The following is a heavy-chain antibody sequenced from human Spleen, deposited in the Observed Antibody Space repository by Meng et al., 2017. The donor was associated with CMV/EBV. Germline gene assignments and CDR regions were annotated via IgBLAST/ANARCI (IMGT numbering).Heavy chain of an antibody. J-gene: IGHJ4*02. V-gene: IGHV1-46*01. D-gene: IGHD6-6*01. CDR1: GYTFTSYY. CDR3: ARGVRGQLVPFDY. Sequence: ASVKVSCKASGYTFTSYYMHWVRQAPGQGLEWMGIINPSGGSTSYAQKFQGRVTMTRDTSISTAYMELSRLRSDDTAVYYCARGVRGQLVPFDYWGQGTLVTVSS. CDR2: INPSGGST.